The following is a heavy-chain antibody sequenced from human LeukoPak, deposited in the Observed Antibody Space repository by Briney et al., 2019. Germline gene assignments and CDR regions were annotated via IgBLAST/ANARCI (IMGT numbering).Heavy chain of an antibody. Sequence: SETLSLACTVSGGSISSSSYYWGWIRQPPGKGLEWIGSIYYSGSTYYNPSLKSRVTIFVDTSKNHFSLNLNSVTATATASYSWASFQAVRGGGDVDYWGQGTLVTVSS. D-gene: IGHD6-19*01. CDR1: GGSISSSSYY. CDR2: IYYSGST. J-gene: IGHJ4*02. CDR3: ASFQAVRGGGDVDY. V-gene: IGHV4-39*02.